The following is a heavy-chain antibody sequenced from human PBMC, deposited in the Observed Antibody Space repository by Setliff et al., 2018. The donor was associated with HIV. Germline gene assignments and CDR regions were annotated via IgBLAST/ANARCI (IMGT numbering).Heavy chain of an antibody. J-gene: IGHJ4*02. V-gene: IGHV1-2*02. CDR3: ARQLSNSLDF. CDR2: ISPHNGDT. CDR1: GYTFTDYF. D-gene: IGHD7-27*01. Sequence: PGASVKVSCKASGYTFTDYFIHWVRQAPGQGLEWMGWISPHNGDTKIPRKFRGRVTMTRDTSINTAYLEFGGLRSDDTAVYYCARQLSNSLDFWGQGALVTVSS.